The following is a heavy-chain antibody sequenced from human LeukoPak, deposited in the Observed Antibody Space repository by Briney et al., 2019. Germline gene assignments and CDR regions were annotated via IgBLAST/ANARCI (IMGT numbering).Heavy chain of an antibody. CDR2: IIPIFGTV. CDR3: ARGRGYSYGYFAW. CDR1: GGTFSSYA. J-gene: IGHJ4*02. V-gene: IGHV1-69*06. Sequence: ASVKVSCKASGGTFSSYAISWVRQAPGQGLEWMGGIIPIFGTVNYAQKFQGRVTITADKSASTAYMELSSLRSEDTAVYYCARGRGYSYGYFAWWGQGTLVTVSS. D-gene: IGHD5-18*01.